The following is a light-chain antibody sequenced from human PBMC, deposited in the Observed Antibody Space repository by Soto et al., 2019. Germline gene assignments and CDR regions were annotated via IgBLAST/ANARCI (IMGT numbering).Light chain of an antibody. V-gene: IGLV2-14*01. Sequence: QPALTQPASVSGSPGQSITISCTGTSSDIGGYNYVSWYLQHPGKAPKLMIYEVSNRPSGVSNRFSGSKSGNTASLTISGLQTEDEADYFCSSYTSISTLVFGTGTKVTVL. CDR2: EVS. J-gene: IGLJ1*01. CDR1: SSDIGGYNY. CDR3: SSYTSISTLV.